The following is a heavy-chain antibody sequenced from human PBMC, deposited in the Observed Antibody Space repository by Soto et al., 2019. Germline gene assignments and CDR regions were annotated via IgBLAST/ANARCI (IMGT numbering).Heavy chain of an antibody. CDR3: ARGVGLYSNYDY. CDR2: INAGNGNT. Sequence: QVQLVQSGAEVKKPGASVKVSCKASGYTFTSYAMHWVRQAPGQRLEWMGWINAGNGNTKYSQKFQGRVTITRDTSASTAYMELRSLRSEDTAVYYCARGVGLYSNYDYWGQGTLVTVSS. J-gene: IGHJ4*02. V-gene: IGHV1-3*01. CDR1: GYTFTSYA. D-gene: IGHD2-2*02.